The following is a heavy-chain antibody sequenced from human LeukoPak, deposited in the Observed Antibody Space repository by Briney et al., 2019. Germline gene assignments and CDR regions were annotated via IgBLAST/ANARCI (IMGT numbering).Heavy chain of an antibody. CDR2: VHHSGSA. Sequence: PSETLSLTCAVYGGSFSGYYWSWIRQTPGKGLEWTGEVHHSGSANYNPSLESRVTISEDSFKNQFSLKLRSVTAADTAVYYCARPIVEWELLGRAFDIWGQGTMVTVSS. J-gene: IGHJ3*02. CDR1: GGSFSGYY. D-gene: IGHD1-26*01. V-gene: IGHV4-34*01. CDR3: ARPIVEWELLGRAFDI.